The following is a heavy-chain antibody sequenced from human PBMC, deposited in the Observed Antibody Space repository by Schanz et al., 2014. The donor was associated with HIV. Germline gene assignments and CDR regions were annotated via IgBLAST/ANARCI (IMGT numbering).Heavy chain of an antibody. V-gene: IGHV3-NL1*01. Sequence: VQLVESGGGLEQPGGSLRLSCAASGFMFSTYAMHWVRQAPGKGLEWVSVMYSDGTSHYEDSVKGRFTISRDDSKNTLYLQMNRLRPEDTAVYYCAKDRSSSTYKYNGLDVWGQGTTVTVSS. J-gene: IGHJ6*02. D-gene: IGHD6-6*01. CDR3: AKDRSSSTYKYNGLDV. CDR2: MYSDGTS. CDR1: GFMFSTYA.